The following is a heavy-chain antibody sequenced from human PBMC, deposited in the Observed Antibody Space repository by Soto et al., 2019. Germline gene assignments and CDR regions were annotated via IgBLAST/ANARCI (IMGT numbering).Heavy chain of an antibody. V-gene: IGHV1-58*01. Sequence: QKQLVQSGPEVKKPGTSVKVSCKASGFNFATSAVQWVRQARGQGLEWIGWIIVGTGNTNHAQKFRERFTVTMDVSTRTAYLEVRRLISDGTAVYYCASVGYGLWGQGTLVTVSP. D-gene: IGHD4-17*01. CDR1: GFNFATSA. J-gene: IGHJ4*02. CDR3: ASVGYGL. CDR2: IIVGTGNT.